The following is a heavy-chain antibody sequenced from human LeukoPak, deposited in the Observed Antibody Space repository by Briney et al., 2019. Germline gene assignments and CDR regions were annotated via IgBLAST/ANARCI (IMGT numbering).Heavy chain of an antibody. CDR3: ARGFYGSGSQFDY. Sequence: SETLSLTCAVSGGSISSGDYPWSWIRQPPGKGLEWIGYIFHTGHTSYNPSLKSRVTLSVDMSKNQLSLKLSSVTAADTAVYYCARGFYGSGSQFDYWGQGTLVTVSS. V-gene: IGHV4-30-2*01. J-gene: IGHJ4*02. CDR1: GGSISSGDYP. CDR2: IFHTGHT. D-gene: IGHD3-10*01.